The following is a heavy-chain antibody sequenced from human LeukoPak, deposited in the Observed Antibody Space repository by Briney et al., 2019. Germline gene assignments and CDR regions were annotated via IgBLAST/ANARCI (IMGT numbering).Heavy chain of an antibody. J-gene: IGHJ3*02. CDR3: ARDHQYYYDSSGYSEGAFDI. V-gene: IGHV1-2*02. CDR1: GYTFTGYY. Sequence: ASVKVSCKASGYTFTGYYMHWVRQAPGQGLEWMGWINPNSGGTNYAQKFQGRVTMTRDTSISTAYMELSRLGSDDTAVYYCARDHQYYYDSSGYSEGAFDIWGQGTMVTVSS. CDR2: INPNSGGT. D-gene: IGHD3-22*01.